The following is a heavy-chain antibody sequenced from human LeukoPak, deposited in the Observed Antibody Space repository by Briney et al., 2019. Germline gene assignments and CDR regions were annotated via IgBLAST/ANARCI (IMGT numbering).Heavy chain of an antibody. J-gene: IGHJ4*02. CDR1: GFAFSSYA. Sequence: GGSLRLSCAASGFAFSSYAMSWVRQAPGKGLEWVSAISGSGGSTYYADSVKGRFTISRDNSKNTLYLQMNSLRAEDTAVYYCAKGSGYGSRYYFDYWGQGTLVTVSS. CDR3: AKGSGYGSRYYFDY. CDR2: ISGSGGST. V-gene: IGHV3-23*01. D-gene: IGHD3-10*01.